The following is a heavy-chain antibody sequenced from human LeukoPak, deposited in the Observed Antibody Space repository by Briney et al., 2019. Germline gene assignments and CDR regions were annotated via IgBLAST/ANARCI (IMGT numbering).Heavy chain of an antibody. Sequence: PGRSLRLSCAASGFTFSSYGMHWVRQAPGKGLEWVAVIWYDGSHKYYAASVKGRFTISRDNAKNTLYLQMNSLRAEDTAMYYCGNLDTPMGYWGQGTLVTVSS. D-gene: IGHD5-18*01. CDR1: GFTFSSYG. V-gene: IGHV3-33*03. CDR3: GNLDTPMGY. CDR2: IWYDGSHK. J-gene: IGHJ4*02.